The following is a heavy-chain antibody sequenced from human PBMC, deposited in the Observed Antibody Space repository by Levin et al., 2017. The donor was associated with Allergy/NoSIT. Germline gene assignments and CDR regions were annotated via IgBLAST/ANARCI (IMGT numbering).Heavy chain of an antibody. J-gene: IGHJ3*02. CDR3: AREGVAAAGTSAFDI. Sequence: SQTLSLTCTVSGGSISSYYWSWIRQPPGKGLEWIGYIYYSGSTNYNPSLKSRVTISVDTSKNQFSLKLSSVTAADTAVYYCAREGVAAAGTSAFDIWGQGTMVTVSS. V-gene: IGHV4-59*01. CDR2: IYYSGST. D-gene: IGHD6-13*01. CDR1: GGSISSYY.